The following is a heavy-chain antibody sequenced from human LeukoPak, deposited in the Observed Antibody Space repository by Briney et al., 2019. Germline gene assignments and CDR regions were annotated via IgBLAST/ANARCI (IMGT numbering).Heavy chain of an antibody. Sequence: ASVKVSCKASGYTFTSYGISWVRQAPGQGLEWMGWISAYNGNTNYAQKLQGRVTMTTDTSTSTAYMELRSLRSDDTAVYYCARVFVGGSGSYYWFNPWGQGTLVTVSS. D-gene: IGHD3-10*01. CDR2: ISAYNGNT. CDR1: GYTFTSYG. V-gene: IGHV1-18*01. CDR3: ARVFVGGSGSYYWFNP. J-gene: IGHJ5*02.